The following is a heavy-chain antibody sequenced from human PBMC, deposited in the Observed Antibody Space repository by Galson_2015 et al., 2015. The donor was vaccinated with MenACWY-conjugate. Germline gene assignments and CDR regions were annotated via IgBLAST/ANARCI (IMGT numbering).Heavy chain of an antibody. CDR3: SRTGATPGDY. V-gene: IGHV2-5*02. Sequence: PALVKPTQTLTLTCTFSGFSLSTRGVGVGWIRQPPGKALEWLALIYWDDDKRYSPSLRSRLTITEDTSKNHVVLTMTNMDPVDTATYYCSRTGATPGDYWGQGTLVTVSS. D-gene: IGHD2-15*01. J-gene: IGHJ4*02. CDR2: IYWDDDK. CDR1: GFSLSTRGVG.